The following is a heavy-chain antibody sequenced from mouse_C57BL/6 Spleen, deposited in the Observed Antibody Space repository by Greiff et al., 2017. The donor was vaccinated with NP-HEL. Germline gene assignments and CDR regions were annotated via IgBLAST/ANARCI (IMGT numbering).Heavy chain of an antibody. J-gene: IGHJ2*01. Sequence: DVMLVESGEGLVKPGGSLKLSCAASGFTFSSYAMSWVRQTPEKRLEWVAYISSGGDYIYYADTVKGRFTISRDNARNTLYLQMSSLKSEDTAMYYCTRVNYYGSVDYWGQGTTLTVSS. V-gene: IGHV5-9-1*02. CDR2: ISSGGDYI. CDR1: GFTFSSYA. CDR3: TRVNYYGSVDY. D-gene: IGHD1-1*01.